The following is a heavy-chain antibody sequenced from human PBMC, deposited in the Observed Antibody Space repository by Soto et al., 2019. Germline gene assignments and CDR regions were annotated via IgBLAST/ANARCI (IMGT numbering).Heavy chain of an antibody. J-gene: IGHJ3*02. V-gene: IGHV1-69*06. CDR3: ARDFGSNLAYCGGDCYQPSFDI. CDR1: GGTFSRYA. CDR2: IIPIFGTA. Sequence: SVKVSCKASGGTFSRYAISWVRQAPGQGLEWMGGIIPIFGTANYAQKFQGRVTITADKSTSTAYMELSSLRSEDTAVYYCARDFGSNLAYCGGDCYQPSFDIWGQGTMVTVSS. D-gene: IGHD2-21*02.